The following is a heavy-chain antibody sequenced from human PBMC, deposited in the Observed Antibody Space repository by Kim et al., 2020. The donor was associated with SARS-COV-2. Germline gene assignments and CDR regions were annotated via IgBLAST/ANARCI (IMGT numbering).Heavy chain of an antibody. CDR3: ARRVGCWRNYGMDV. CDR2: IHHSGST. J-gene: IGHJ6*02. CDR1: GGSISSSSYY. D-gene: IGHD2-15*01. Sequence: SETLSLTCTVSGGSISSSSYYWGWICQPPGTGLEWIGSIHHSGSTYYNPSLKSRVIISVDTSKNQFSLKLSSVTAADTAVCYCARRVGCWRNYGMDVWGQGTTVTVSS. V-gene: IGHV4-39*01.